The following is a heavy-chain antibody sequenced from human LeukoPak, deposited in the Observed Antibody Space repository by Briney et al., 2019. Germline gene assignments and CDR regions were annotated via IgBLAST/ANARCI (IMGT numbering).Heavy chain of an antibody. CDR1: GFTFSSYW. CDR2: IKQDGSEK. J-gene: IGHJ4*02. CDR3: ARDIHNVWFVESPYYFDY. V-gene: IGHV3-7*01. D-gene: IGHD3-10*01. Sequence: GGSLRLSCAASGFTFSSYWMSWVRQAPGKGLEWVANIKQDGSEKYYVDSVKGRFTISRDNAKNSLYLQMNSLRAEDTAVYYCARDIHNVWFVESPYYFDYWGQGTLVTVSS.